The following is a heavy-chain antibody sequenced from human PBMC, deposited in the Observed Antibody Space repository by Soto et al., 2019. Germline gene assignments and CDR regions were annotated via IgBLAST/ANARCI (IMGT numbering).Heavy chain of an antibody. CDR2: TSGSGGST. V-gene: IGHV3-23*01. Sequence: EVQLLESGGGLVQPGGSLRLSCAASGFTFSSYAMSWVRQAPGKGLEWVSTTSGSGGSTYYADSVKGRFTISRDNSKNTFYLQMNSLRAEDRAVYYCLKDGGYGWGGYYSDDWGQGTLVTVSS. D-gene: IGHD3-10*01. CDR1: GFTFSSYA. CDR3: LKDGGYGWGGYYSDD. J-gene: IGHJ4*02.